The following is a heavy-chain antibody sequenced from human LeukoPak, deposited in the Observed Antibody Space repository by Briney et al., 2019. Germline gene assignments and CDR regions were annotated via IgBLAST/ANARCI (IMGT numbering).Heavy chain of an antibody. V-gene: IGHV1-3*04. CDR3: ARDMGSGSLHY. J-gene: IGHJ4*02. CDR2: INTGTGDT. CDR1: GYTFTTYA. Sequence: ASVKVSCKASGYTFTTYAIHWVRQAPGQRLEWLGWINTGTGDTRYSQTFQGRVTITRDTSASTAYVELSSLRPEDTAMCYCARDMGSGSLHYWGQGTLVTVSS. D-gene: IGHD1-26*01.